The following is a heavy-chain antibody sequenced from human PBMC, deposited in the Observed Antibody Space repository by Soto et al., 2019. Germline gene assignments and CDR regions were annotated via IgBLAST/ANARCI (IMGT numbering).Heavy chain of an antibody. D-gene: IGHD1-26*01. CDR2: TSYRSKWYN. Sequence: PSQTLSLTRAIPAASVSSNSTAWNWFRQSPSRGLEWLGRTSYRSKWYNDYAVSVKSRITINPDTSKNQFYLQLNAVNPEDTAVYYCAREWGLPLSGGPGGMDVWGQGATVTVSS. CDR1: AASVSSNSTA. CDR3: AREWGLPLSGGPGGMDV. V-gene: IGHV6-1*01. J-gene: IGHJ6*02.